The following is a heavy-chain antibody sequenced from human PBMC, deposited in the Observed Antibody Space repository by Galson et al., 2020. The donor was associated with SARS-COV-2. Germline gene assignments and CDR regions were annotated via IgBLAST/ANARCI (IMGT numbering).Heavy chain of an antibody. J-gene: IGHJ2*01. Sequence: SQTLSLTCAISGDSVSSNSAAWNWIRQSPSRGLEWLGRTYYRSKWYNDYAVSVKSRITINPDTSKNQFSLQLNSVTPEDTAVYYCARDILGSGRYGGNSPGYWYFDLWGRGTLVTVSS. D-gene: IGHD3-10*01. CDR3: ARDILGSGRYGGNSPGYWYFDL. CDR1: GDSVSSNSAA. CDR2: TYYRSKWYN. V-gene: IGHV6-1*01.